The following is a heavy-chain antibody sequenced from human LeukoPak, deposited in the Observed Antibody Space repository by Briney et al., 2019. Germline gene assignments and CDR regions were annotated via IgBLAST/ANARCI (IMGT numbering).Heavy chain of an antibody. J-gene: IGHJ3*02. V-gene: IGHV3-74*01. D-gene: IGHD3-22*01. CDR3: ARDLEDSSPFGAFDM. CDR1: GFTFSSYW. CDR2: INSDVSST. Sequence: QPGGSLRLSCAASGFTFSSYWMHWVRQAPGKGLVWVSLINSDVSSTNYADSVKGRFTISRDNAKNTMYLQMNSLRAEDTAVYYCARDLEDSSPFGAFDMWGQGTMVTVSS.